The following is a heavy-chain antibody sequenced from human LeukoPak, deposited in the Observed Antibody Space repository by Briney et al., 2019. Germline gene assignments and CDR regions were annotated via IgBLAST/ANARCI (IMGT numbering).Heavy chain of an antibody. D-gene: IGHD3-9*01. V-gene: IGHV4-59*08. Sequence: SETLSLTCTVSGGSISSYYWSWIRQPPGKGLEWIGYIYYSGSTNYNPSLKSRVTISVDTSKNQFSLKLSSVTAADTAVYYCARHIAYYDILTGYYSLPSFDYWGQGTLVTVSS. CDR3: ARHIAYYDILTGYYSLPSFDY. CDR1: GGSISSYY. J-gene: IGHJ4*02. CDR2: IYYSGST.